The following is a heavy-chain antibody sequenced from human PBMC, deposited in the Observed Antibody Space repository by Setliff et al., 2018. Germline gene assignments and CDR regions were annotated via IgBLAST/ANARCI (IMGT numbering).Heavy chain of an antibody. CDR3: ARGSVEYSRGWYYFDY. J-gene: IGHJ4*02. D-gene: IGHD6-19*01. CDR1: GYTFTNHY. CDR2: INPGGGST. V-gene: IGHV1-46*01. Sequence: ASVKVSCKASGYTFTNHYMHWVRQAPGQGLEWMGMINPGGGSTTYAQKFQGRVTMTRDTSTSTVYMELSSLRTEDTAVYYCARGSVEYSRGWYYFDYWAQGTLVTVSS.